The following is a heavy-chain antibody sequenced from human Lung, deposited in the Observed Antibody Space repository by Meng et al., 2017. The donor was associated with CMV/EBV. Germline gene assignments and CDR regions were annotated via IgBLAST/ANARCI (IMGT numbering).Heavy chain of an antibody. CDR1: GTSISTSNW. CDR2: VYHSGYT. Sequence: SCAVSGTSISTSNWWSWVRQPPGKGLEWIGEVYHSGYTNYNPSLKSRVTMSVDRSKNQFSLKLSSVTAADTAVDYCARVTEYGGNCFDSWGQGTLVTVSS. V-gene: IGHV4-4*02. D-gene: IGHD4/OR15-4a*01. J-gene: IGHJ4*02. CDR3: ARVTEYGGNCFDS.